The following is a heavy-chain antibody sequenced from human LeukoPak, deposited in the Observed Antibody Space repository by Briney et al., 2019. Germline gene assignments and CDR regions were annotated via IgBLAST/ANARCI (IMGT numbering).Heavy chain of an antibody. CDR2: INPNSGGT. J-gene: IGHJ6*02. V-gene: IGHV1-2*02. Sequence: GASVKVSCKASGYTFTGHYMHWVRQAPGQGLEWMGWINPNSGGTNYAQKFQGRVTMTRDTSISTAHVELSRLRSDDTAVYYCARGSTTWDYYYGMGVWGQGTTVTVSS. CDR3: ARGSTTWDYYYGMGV. D-gene: IGHD2-2*01. CDR1: GYTFTGHY.